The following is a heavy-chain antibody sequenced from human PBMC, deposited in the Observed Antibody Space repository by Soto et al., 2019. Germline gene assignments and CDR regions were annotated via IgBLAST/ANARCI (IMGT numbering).Heavy chain of an antibody. V-gene: IGHV4-30-4*01. CDR2: IYYSGST. CDR3: ARAVVATIYPGNNWFDP. D-gene: IGHD5-12*01. Sequence: SETLSLTCTVSGGSISSGDYYWSWIRQPPGKGLEWIGYIYYSGSTYYNPSLKSRVTISVDTSKNQFSLNLSSVTAADTAMYYCARAVVATIYPGNNWFDPRGQGTLVTVSS. CDR1: GGSISSGDYY. J-gene: IGHJ5*02.